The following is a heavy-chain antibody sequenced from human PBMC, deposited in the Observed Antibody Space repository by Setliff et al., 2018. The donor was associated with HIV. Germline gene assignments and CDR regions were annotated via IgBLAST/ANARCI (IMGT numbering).Heavy chain of an antibody. J-gene: IGHJ4*02. V-gene: IGHV1-69*05. CDR3: ARSPRYSSGWYDSYFDQ. Sequence: SVKVSCKASGGTFSSYTISWVRQAPGQGLEWMGGSIPMYGTSNYAQKFQGRVTITTDESTSTAYMELSRLRSDDTAVYYCARSPRYSSGWYDSYFDQWGQGTLVTVSS. D-gene: IGHD6-19*01. CDR2: SIPMYGTS. CDR1: GGTFSSYT.